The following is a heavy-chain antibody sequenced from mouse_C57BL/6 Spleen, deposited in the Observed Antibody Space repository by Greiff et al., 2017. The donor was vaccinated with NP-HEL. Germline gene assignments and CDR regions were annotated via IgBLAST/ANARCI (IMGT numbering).Heavy chain of an antibody. J-gene: IGHJ1*03. D-gene: IGHD2-4*01. CDR1: GFTFSSYA. V-gene: IGHV5-9-1*02. Sequence: EVKVEESGEGLVKPGGSLKLSCAASGFTFSSYAMSWVRQTPEKRLEWVAYISSGGDYIYYADTVKGRFTISRDNARNTLYLQMSSLKSEDTAMYYCTRDFYYDYDGWYFDVWGTGTTVTVSS. CDR3: TRDFYYDYDGWYFDV. CDR2: ISSGGDYI.